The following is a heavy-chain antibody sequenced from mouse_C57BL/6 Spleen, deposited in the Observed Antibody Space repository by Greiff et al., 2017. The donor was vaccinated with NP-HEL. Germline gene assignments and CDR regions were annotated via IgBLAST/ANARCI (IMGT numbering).Heavy chain of an antibody. CDR2: ISSGSSTI. Sequence: EVKVVESGGGLVKPGGSLKLSCAASGFTFSDYGMHWVRQAPEKGLEWVAYISSGSSTIYYADTVKGRFTISRDNAKNTLFLQMTSLRSEDTAMYYCARGVYYYAMDYWGQGTSVTVSS. J-gene: IGHJ4*01. CDR3: ARGVYYYAMDY. V-gene: IGHV5-17*01. CDR1: GFTFSDYG.